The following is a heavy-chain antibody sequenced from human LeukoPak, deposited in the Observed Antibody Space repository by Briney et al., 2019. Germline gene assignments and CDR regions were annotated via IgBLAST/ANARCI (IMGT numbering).Heavy chain of an antibody. CDR2: INPKSGGT. V-gene: IGHV1-2*02. Sequence: ASVKVSCKASGYTFTDYFMNWVRQAPGQGLEWMGWINPKSGGTVYAQKFQGRVTMTRDTSISTAYMELSRLRSDDTAVYYCARVLRYFDWLFTPLGYWGQGTPVTVSS. CDR1: GYTFTDYF. CDR3: ARVLRYFDWLFTPLGY. J-gene: IGHJ4*02. D-gene: IGHD3-9*01.